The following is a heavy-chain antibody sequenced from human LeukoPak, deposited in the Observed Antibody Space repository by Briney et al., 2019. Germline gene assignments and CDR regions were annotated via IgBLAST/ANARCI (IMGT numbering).Heavy chain of an antibody. Sequence: GGSLRLSCEASGFTLNTHWMNWVRHAPGKGLEWMANISPDGGAEVYVDSVKGRFTISRDNAKNSVYLRMKNVTAGDTGVYYCSGRSGFSSIYWGQGILVTVSS. CDR1: GFTLNTHW. J-gene: IGHJ4*02. CDR3: SGRSGFSSIY. CDR2: ISPDGGAE. D-gene: IGHD2-2*01. V-gene: IGHV3-7*01.